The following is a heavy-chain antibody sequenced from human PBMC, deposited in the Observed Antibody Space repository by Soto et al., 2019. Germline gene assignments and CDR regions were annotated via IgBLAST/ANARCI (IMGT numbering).Heavy chain of an antibody. D-gene: IGHD3-3*01. CDR3: ARDRMDFWSGRTQTYYFDY. V-gene: IGHV1-69*01. Sequence: QVQLVQSGAEVKKPGSSVKVSCKASGGTFSSYAISWVRQAPGQGLEWLGGIIPIFGTANYAQKFQGRVTITADEPTSTAYMELSSLRSEDTAVYYCARDRMDFWSGRTQTYYFDYWGQRTLVTVSS. J-gene: IGHJ4*02. CDR1: GGTFSSYA. CDR2: IIPIFGTA.